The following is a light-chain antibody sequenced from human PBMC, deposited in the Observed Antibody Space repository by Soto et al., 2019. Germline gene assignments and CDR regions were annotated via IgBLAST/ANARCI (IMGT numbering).Light chain of an antibody. CDR2: EVS. CDR3: SSYAITRTWL. CDR1: SSDIGNYDY. J-gene: IGLJ3*02. Sequence: QSALTQPASVSGSPGQSITISCTGTSSDIGNYDYVSWYQQHPGKAPKLMIYEVSDRPSGVSNRFSGSKSGNTASLTISGLQAEDEADYYCSSYAITRTWLFGGGTQLTVL. V-gene: IGLV2-14*01.